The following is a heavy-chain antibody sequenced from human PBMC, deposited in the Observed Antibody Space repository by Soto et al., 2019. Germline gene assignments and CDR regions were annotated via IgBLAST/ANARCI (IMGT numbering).Heavy chain of an antibody. CDR2: IKVDGSAK. V-gene: IGHV3-7*03. J-gene: IGHJ5*02. D-gene: IGHD6-6*01. CDR1: GFTFSNYW. CDR3: ARGHSTSPNWFDP. Sequence: EVQLVASGGGLVQPGGSLRLSCAASGFTFSNYWMSWVRQAPGKGLEWVANIKVDGSAKYYVDSVKGRFTISRDNAKNSLYLQMNSLRGEDTAVYYCARGHSTSPNWFDPWGQGTLVTVSS.